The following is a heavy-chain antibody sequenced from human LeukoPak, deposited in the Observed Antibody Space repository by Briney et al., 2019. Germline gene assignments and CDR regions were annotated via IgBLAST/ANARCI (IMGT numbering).Heavy chain of an antibody. J-gene: IGHJ6*03. D-gene: IGHD3-3*01. V-gene: IGHV3-48*03. CDR3: ARYRSYYDFWSGGSPDYYYYMDV. CDR2: ISSSGSTI. Sequence: GGSLRLSCAASGFTFSSYEMNWVRQAPGKGLEWVSYISSSGSTIYYADSVKGRFTISRDNAKNSLYLQMNSLRAEDTAVYYCARYRSYYDFWSGGSPDYYYYMDVWGKGTTVTVSS. CDR1: GFTFSSYE.